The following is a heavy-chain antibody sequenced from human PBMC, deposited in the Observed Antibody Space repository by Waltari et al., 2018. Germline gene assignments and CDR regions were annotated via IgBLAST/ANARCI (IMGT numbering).Heavy chain of an antibody. J-gene: IGHJ3*02. CDR1: GGSISSYY. D-gene: IGHD7-27*01. CDR3: AREPLGYAFDI. Sequence: QVQLQESGPGLVKPSETLSLTCTVSGGSISSYYWSWIRQPPGKGLEWIGYIYYSGSTNYNPSLKSRVTISVDTSKNQFSLKLSSVTAADTAVYYCAREPLGYAFDIWGQGTMVIVSS. CDR2: IYYSGST. V-gene: IGHV4-59*01.